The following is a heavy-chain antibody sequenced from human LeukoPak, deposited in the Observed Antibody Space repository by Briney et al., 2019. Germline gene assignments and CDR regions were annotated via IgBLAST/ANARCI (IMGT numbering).Heavy chain of an antibody. J-gene: IGHJ4*02. CDR2: IRGRGAVI. V-gene: IGHV3-23*01. CDR1: EFSFSTYA. CDR3: VKSSRDGYSYDY. D-gene: IGHD5-24*01. Sequence: GGCLRLSCAAPEFSFSTYAIRWVRRAPGKGQELVSAIRGRGAVIYYADSVKGRFTISRDNSKNTLYLQMNSLKVEDTAVYYCVKSSRDGYSYDYWGQGTLVTVSS.